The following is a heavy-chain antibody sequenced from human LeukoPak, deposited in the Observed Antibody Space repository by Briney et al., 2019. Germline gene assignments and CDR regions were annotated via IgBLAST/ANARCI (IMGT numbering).Heavy chain of an antibody. CDR3: ARGGGYDSWDYYGMDV. D-gene: IGHD5-12*01. CDR1: GFILSSYG. Sequence: GGSLRLSCAASGFILSSYGMHWVRQAPGKGLEWVAVIWYDGSNKYYADSVKGRFTISRDNSKNTLYLQMNSLRAEDTAVYYCARGGGYDSWDYYGMDVWGQGTTVTVSS. CDR2: IWYDGSNK. J-gene: IGHJ6*02. V-gene: IGHV3-33*08.